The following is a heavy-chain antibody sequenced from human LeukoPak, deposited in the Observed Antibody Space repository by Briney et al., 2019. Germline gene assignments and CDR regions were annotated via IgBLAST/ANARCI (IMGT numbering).Heavy chain of an antibody. Sequence: GESLKISCKGSGYSFTSYWIGWVRQMPGKGLEWMGIIYPGDSDTRYSPSFQGQVTISADKSISTAYLQWSSLKASDTAMYYCARLPYYYDSSGYYPGGFDYWGQGTLVTVSS. V-gene: IGHV5-51*01. CDR2: IYPGDSDT. CDR1: GYSFTSYW. J-gene: IGHJ4*02. D-gene: IGHD3-22*01. CDR3: ARLPYYYDSSGYYPGGFDY.